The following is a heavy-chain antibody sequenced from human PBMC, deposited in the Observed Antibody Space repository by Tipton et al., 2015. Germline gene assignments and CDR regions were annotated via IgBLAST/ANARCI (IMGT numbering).Heavy chain of an antibody. J-gene: IGHJ2*01. Sequence: GSLRLSCAASGFTFSTYNMNWVRQAPGKGLEWVSSISSSSTYIYYADSVKGRFTISRDNAKNSLYLQMNSLRAEDTAVYYCARYPYGDFGYLDPWGRGTLVTVSS. CDR2: ISSSSTYI. CDR3: ARYPYGDFGYLDP. V-gene: IGHV3-21*01. D-gene: IGHD4-17*01. CDR1: GFTFSTYN.